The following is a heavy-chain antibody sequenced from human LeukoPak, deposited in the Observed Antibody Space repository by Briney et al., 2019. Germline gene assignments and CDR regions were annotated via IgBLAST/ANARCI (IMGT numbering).Heavy chain of an antibody. CDR3: ASLTQPMIVVGA. D-gene: IGHD3-22*01. CDR1: GGSFSGYY. Sequence: PSETLSLTCAVYGGSFSGYYWSWIRQPPGKGLEWIGEINHSGSTNYNPSLKSRVTISIDTSKNQFSLKLSSVTAADTAVYYCASLTQPMIVVGAWGQGTLVTVSS. CDR2: INHSGST. V-gene: IGHV4-34*01. J-gene: IGHJ5*02.